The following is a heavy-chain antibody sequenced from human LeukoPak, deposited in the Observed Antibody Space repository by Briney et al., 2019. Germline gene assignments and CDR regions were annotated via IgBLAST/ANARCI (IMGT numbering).Heavy chain of an antibody. CDR2: ISYDGSNK. J-gene: IGHJ4*02. Sequence: GGSLRLSCAASGFTFSSYAMHWVRRAPGKGLEWVAVISYDGSNKYYADSVKGRFTISRDNSKNTLYLQMNSLRAEDTAVYYCARDLRRFDYWGQGTLVTVSS. CDR3: ARDLRRFDY. V-gene: IGHV3-30*01. CDR1: GFTFSSYA.